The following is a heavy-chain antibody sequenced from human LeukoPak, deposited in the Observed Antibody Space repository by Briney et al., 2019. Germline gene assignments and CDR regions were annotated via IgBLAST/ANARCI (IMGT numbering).Heavy chain of an antibody. CDR3: ARAGQSVY. J-gene: IGHJ4*02. CDR2: LNPNSGGT. V-gene: IGHV1-2*02. CDR1: GYTFTDYY. Sequence: ASVKASCKASGYTFTDYYIHWVRQAPGQGLEWMGWLNPNSGGTNYPQKFQGRVTMTRDTSISTAYMELSRLRSDDTAMYYCARAGQSVYWGQGTLVTVSS. D-gene: IGHD1-14*01.